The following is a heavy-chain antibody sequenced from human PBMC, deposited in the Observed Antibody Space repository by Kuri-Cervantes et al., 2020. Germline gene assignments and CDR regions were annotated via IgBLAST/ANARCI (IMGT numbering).Heavy chain of an antibody. CDR1: GGSFSGYY. J-gene: IGHJ4*01. CDR2: INHRGST. CDR3: ARQDRYFDH. Sequence: QTLSLTCVVYGGSFSGYYWSWIRQPPGKGLKWIGEINHRGSTNYNPSLKSRVTISVDKSKNQFSLKLSSVTAADTAVYYCARQDRYFDHWGQGTLVTVSS. V-gene: IGHV4-34*01.